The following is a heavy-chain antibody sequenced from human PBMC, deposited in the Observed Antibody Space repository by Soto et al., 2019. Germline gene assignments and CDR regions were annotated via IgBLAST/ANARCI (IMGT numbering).Heavy chain of an antibody. J-gene: IGHJ6*02. CDR3: ARSCSSTSCYHYYYYYYGMDV. CDR1: GGSFSGYY. Sequence: PSETLSLTCAVYGGSFSGYYWSWIRQPPGKGLEWIGEINHSGSTNYNPSLKSRVTISVDTSKNQFSLKLSSVTAADTAVYYCARSCSSTSCYHYYYYYYGMDVWGQGTTVTVYS. CDR2: INHSGST. V-gene: IGHV4-34*01. D-gene: IGHD2-2*01.